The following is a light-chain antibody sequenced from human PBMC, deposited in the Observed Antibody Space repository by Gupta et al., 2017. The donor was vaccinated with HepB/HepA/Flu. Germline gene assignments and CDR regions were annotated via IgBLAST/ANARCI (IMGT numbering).Light chain of an antibody. CDR1: QNVDNW. CDR3: QQYKDCPT. J-gene: IGKJ4*01. V-gene: IGKV1-5*03. Sequence: DIQMTQSPSTLSVYVGDTVTITCRASQNVDNWVAWYQQKPGKGPKLLIHRASNLQSGDPSRFSGSGSGTEFIFTITRLQPDDFATYYCQQYKDCPTFGGGTKVEI. CDR2: RAS.